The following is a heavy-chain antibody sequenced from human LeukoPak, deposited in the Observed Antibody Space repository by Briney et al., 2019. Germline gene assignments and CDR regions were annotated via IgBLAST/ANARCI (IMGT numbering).Heavy chain of an antibody. V-gene: IGHV1-18*01. CDR3: ARDQPPGYCTSTSCRSLYFDY. Sequence: ALVKVSCKASGYTFTSYGISWVRQAPGRGLEWVGWISAYKGNTHYAQKPQGRVTMTTDTSTSTAYMELRSLRSDDTAVYYCARDQPPGYCTSTSCRSLYFDYWGQGPLVTVSS. CDR2: ISAYKGNT. D-gene: IGHD2-2*01. J-gene: IGHJ4*02. CDR1: GYTFTSYG.